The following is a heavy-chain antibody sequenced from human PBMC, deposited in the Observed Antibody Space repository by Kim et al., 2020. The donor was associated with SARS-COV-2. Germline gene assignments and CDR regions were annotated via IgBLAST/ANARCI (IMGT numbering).Heavy chain of an antibody. CDR2: INAGNGNT. CDR1: GYTFTSYA. J-gene: IGHJ6*02. CDR3: ATLEGSGYDGVTYYYYGMDV. D-gene: IGHD5-12*01. Sequence: ASVKVSCKASGYTFTSYAMHWVRQAPGQRLEWMGWINAGNGNTKYSQKFQGRVTITRDTSASTAYMELSSLRSEDTAVYYCATLEGSGYDGVTYYYYGMDVWGQGTTVTVSS. V-gene: IGHV1-3*01.